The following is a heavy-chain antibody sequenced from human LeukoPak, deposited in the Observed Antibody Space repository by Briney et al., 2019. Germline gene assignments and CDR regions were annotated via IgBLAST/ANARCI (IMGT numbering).Heavy chain of an antibody. CDR1: GYTFTGYY. Sequence: ASVSVSCKASGYTFTGYYIHWVRQAPGQGLEWMGWINPNSGGTNSAQSFQGRVTMTRDTSISTAYLELSSLRSDDTAVYYCARVTGPFGYGSSAYWGQGTLVTVYS. CDR2: INPNSGGT. J-gene: IGHJ4*02. D-gene: IGHD3-22*01. CDR3: ARVTGPFGYGSSAY. V-gene: IGHV1-2*02.